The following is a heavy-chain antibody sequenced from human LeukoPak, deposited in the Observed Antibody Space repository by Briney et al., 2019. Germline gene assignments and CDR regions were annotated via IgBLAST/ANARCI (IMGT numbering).Heavy chain of an antibody. Sequence: GGSLRLSCAASGFTFSSYAMSWVRQPPGKGLEWVSAISGSGGSTYYADSVKGRFTISRDNSKNTLYLQMNSLRAEDTAVYYCAKGRYDYVWGSYPYWGQGTLVTVSS. CDR2: ISGSGGST. J-gene: IGHJ4*02. D-gene: IGHD3-16*02. CDR1: GFTFSSYA. CDR3: AKGRYDYVWGSYPY. V-gene: IGHV3-23*01.